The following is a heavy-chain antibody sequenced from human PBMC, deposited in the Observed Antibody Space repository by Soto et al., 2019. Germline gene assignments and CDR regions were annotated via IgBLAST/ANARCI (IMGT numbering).Heavy chain of an antibody. J-gene: IGHJ6*02. CDR3: AKELGNYYYYCSGDSPYGHYV. Sequence: GEALRLCCTGSAFTFRPYSMNGFRQAPEKGLEWVSAISASGGTTYYADSVKGRFTISRDNSKNTLYLQMNSLRAEDTAVYYCAKELGNYYYYCSGDSPYGHYVSGQRTTDTGS. CDR2: ISASGGTT. V-gene: IGHV3-23*01. D-gene: IGHD3-22*01. CDR1: AFTFRPYS.